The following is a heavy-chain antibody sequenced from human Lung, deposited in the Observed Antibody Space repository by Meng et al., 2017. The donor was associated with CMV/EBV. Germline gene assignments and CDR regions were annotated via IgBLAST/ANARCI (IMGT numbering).Heavy chain of an antibody. CDR2: INSDGSST. CDR3: ARAVDLYDYYDSSGYYGY. J-gene: IGHJ4*02. CDR1: GFTLSSYF. D-gene: IGHD3-22*01. Sequence: GGSXRLSCAASGFTLSSYFMHWVRQAPGKGLVWVSRINSDGSSTSDADSVKGRFTISRDNAKNTLYLQMKSLRAEYTAVYYCARAVDLYDYYDSSGYYGYWXQGTXVTVSS. V-gene: IGHV3-74*01.